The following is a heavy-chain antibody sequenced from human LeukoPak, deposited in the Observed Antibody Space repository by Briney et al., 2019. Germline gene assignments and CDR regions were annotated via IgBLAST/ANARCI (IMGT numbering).Heavy chain of an antibody. CDR3: WVGFCSFSTCYEWRDGYYQFDV. Sequence: PGGSLRLSCAASGYTFSSYGVHWVRQAPGKGLEWVAMISHDGDYAEYADSVKGRFTISRDNSKKTMHVEMRSLRAEDTAVYYRWVGFCSFSTCYEWRDGYYQFDVWGTGTTFIVSS. D-gene: IGHD2-2*01. V-gene: IGHV3-30*03. CDR2: ISHDGDYA. CDR1: GYTFSSYG. J-gene: IGHJ6*03.